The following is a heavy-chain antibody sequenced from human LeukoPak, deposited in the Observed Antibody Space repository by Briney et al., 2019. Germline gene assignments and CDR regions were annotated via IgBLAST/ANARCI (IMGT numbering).Heavy chain of an antibody. CDR3: AKGLQGRTTEVDY. CDR1: GFTFSSYA. V-gene: IGHV3-23*01. CDR2: ISGSGGSK. Sequence: PGGSLRLSCAASGFTFSSYAMGWVRQAPGKGLEGFSSISGSGGSKNYAVSVKGRFTISRDNPKNTLYLQMTSLRAEDTAVYYCAKGLQGRTTEVDYWGQGTLVIVSS. D-gene: IGHD1-1*01. J-gene: IGHJ4*02.